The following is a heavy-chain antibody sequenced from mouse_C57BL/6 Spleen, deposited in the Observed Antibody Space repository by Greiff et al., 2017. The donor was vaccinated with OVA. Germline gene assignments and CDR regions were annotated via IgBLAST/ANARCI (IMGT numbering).Heavy chain of an antibody. V-gene: IGHV6-3*01. CDR1: GFTFSNYW. CDR3: TGYDDYYGVAY. D-gene: IGHD2-3*01. CDR2: IRLKSDNYAT. J-gene: IGHJ3*01. Sequence: EVHLVESGGGLVQPGGSMKLSCVASGFTFSNYWMTWVRQSPEKGLEWVAQIRLKSDNYATHYAESVKGRFTISRDDSKSSVYLQMNNLRAEDTGMYYCTGYDDYYGVAYWGQGTLVTVSA.